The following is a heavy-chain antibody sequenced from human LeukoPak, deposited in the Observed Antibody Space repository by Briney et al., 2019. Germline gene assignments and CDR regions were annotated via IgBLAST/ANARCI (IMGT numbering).Heavy chain of an antibody. D-gene: IGHD2-2*01. J-gene: IGHJ4*02. CDR3: ARGYCTSTSCSEKRYYFDS. Sequence: SETLSLTCTVSGGSITSAGYSWGWIRQPDGKGLEWNGRIYSSGSTNSNPSLKSRVTISVDTSKNQFSLKLSSVTAADTAVYYCARGYCTSTSCSEKRYYFDSWGQGTLVAVSS. CDR2: IYSSGST. CDR1: GGSITSAGYS. V-gene: IGHV4-61*02.